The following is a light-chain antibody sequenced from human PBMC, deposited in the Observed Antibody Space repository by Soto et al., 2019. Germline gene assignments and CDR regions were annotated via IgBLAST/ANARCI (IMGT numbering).Light chain of an antibody. V-gene: IGLV2-23*01. CDR1: SSDVGSYNL. Sequence: QSALTQPASVSGSPGQSITISCTGTSSDVGSYNLVSWYQQHPGKAPKLMIYEGSKRPSGVSNRFSGPKSGNTASLTISGLQAEDEADYYCCSYAGSSKVFGTGTKLTVL. CDR3: CSYAGSSKV. J-gene: IGLJ1*01. CDR2: EGS.